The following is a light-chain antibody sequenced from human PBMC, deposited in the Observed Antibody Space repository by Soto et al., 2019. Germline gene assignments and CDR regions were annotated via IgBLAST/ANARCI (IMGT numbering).Light chain of an antibody. CDR1: SSDVGSYNL. CDR3: CSYAGSSSYV. CDR2: EVS. V-gene: IGLV2-23*02. J-gene: IGLJ1*01. Sequence: QSVLTQPASVSGSPGHAITISCTGTSSDVGSYNLVSWCQQHPGKAPKLMIYEVSKRPSGVSNRFSGSKSGNTASLTISGLRAEDEADYYCCSYAGSSSYVFGTGTKVTL.